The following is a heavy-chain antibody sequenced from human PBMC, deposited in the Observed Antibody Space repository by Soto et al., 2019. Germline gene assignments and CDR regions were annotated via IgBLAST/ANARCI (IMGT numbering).Heavy chain of an antibody. D-gene: IGHD3-3*01. Sequence: QVQLVESGGGVVQPGRSLRLSCAASGFTFSSYAMHWVRQAPGKGLEWVAVISYDGSNKYYADSVKGRFTISRDNSKNTLYLQMNSLRAEDTAVYYCARGWYDFWSRLGYYYYGMDVWGQGTTVTVSS. CDR2: ISYDGSNK. CDR3: ARGWYDFWSRLGYYYYGMDV. J-gene: IGHJ6*02. V-gene: IGHV3-30-3*01. CDR1: GFTFSSYA.